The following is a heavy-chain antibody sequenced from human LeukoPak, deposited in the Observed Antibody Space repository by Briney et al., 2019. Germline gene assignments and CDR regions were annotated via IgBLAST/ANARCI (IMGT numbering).Heavy chain of an antibody. CDR1: GGTFSSYA. CDR2: IIPIFGTA. J-gene: IGHJ5*02. D-gene: IGHD2-15*01. CDR3: ATTRNPYCSGGSCYYNWFYP. Sequence: SVKVSCKASGGTFSSYAISWARQAPGQGLEWMGGIIPIFGTANYAQKFQGRVTITADESTSTAYMELSSLRSEDTAVYYCATTRNPYCSGGSCYYNWFYPWGQGTLVTVSS. V-gene: IGHV1-69*13.